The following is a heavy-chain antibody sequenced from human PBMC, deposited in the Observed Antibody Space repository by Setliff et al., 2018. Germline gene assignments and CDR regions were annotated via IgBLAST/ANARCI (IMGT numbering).Heavy chain of an antibody. D-gene: IGHD4-17*01. CDR2: ISWDGSST. CDR3: VRLRKDYGDYYYFDY. CDR1: GFTFDDFT. Sequence: GGSLRLSCAASGFTFDDFTMHWVRQAPGKGLEWVSLISWDGSSTDYADSVKGRFTISRDNRKNSLFLQMNSLRAEDTAVYYCVRLRKDYGDYYYFDYWGQGTLVTVSS. V-gene: IGHV3-43*01. J-gene: IGHJ4*02.